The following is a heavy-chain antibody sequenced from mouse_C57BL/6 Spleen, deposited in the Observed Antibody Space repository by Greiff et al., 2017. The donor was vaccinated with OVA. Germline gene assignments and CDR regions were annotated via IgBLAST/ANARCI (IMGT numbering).Heavy chain of an antibody. CDR3: ARRTTAVEGYAMDY. V-gene: IGHV1-69*01. CDR1: GYTFTSYW. CDR2: IAPSDSYT. Sequence: QVQLQQPGAELVMPGASVKLSCKASGYTFTSYWMHWVKQRPGQGLEWIGEIAPSDSYTNYNQKFKGKSTLTVDKSSSAAYMQLSSLTSEDSAVYYCARRTTAVEGYAMDYWGQGTSVTVSS. J-gene: IGHJ4*01. D-gene: IGHD1-1*01.